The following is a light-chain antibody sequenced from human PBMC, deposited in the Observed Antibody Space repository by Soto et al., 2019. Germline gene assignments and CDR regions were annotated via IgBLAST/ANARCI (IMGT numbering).Light chain of an antibody. CDR3: MQGLHIPIT. J-gene: IGKJ5*01. V-gene: IGKV2-28*01. CDR1: QSLLHSNGKNY. Sequence: DCVMTQSPLSLAVTPGEPAAISCRSNQSLLHSNGKNYLDWFLQKPGQSPQVLINLGSNRAFGVPDRFSGSGSGTDFTLKISRVEAEDVGVYYCMQGLHIPITFGQGTRLEIK. CDR2: LGS.